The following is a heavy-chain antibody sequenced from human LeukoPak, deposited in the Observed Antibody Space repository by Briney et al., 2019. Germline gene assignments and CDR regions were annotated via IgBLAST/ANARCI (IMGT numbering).Heavy chain of an antibody. J-gene: IGHJ4*02. D-gene: IGHD6-13*01. CDR3: ARVTRDSGSWYDY. CDR2: IISKAYGGTT. V-gene: IGHV3-49*03. CDR1: GFTFGDYA. Sequence: GGSLRLSCTASGFTFGDYAMSWFRQAPGKGLEWVGFIISKAYGGTTEYAASVKGRFTISRDNAKNSLYLQMNSLRAEDTALYYCARVTRDSGSWYDYWGQGTLVTVSS.